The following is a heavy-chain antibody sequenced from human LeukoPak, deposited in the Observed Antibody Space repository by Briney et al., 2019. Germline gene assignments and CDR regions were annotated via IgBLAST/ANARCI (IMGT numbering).Heavy chain of an antibody. CDR3: ARDYSDSSGYYYHAFDI. Sequence: SETLSLTCTVSGGSISSGSYYWSWIRQPAGKGLEWIGRIYRSGSTNYNPSRKSRVTIEVDTSKNHFSLKLCSVTAADTAVYYCARDYSDSSGYYYHAFDIWGQGTMVTVSS. J-gene: IGHJ3*02. D-gene: IGHD3-22*01. CDR2: IYRSGST. CDR1: GGSISSGSYY. V-gene: IGHV4-61*02.